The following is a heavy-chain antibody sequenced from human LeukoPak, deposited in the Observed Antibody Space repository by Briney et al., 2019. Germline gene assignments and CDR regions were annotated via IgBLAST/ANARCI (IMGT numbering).Heavy chain of an antibody. Sequence: SETLSLTCTVSGGSISSYYWSWIRQPPGKGLEGIGYIQYSGSTNYNPSLKSRVTISVDTSKNQFSLKLTSVTAADTAVYYCARSIYTTSSHHYFFDYWGQGTLVTVST. CDR1: GGSISSYY. V-gene: IGHV4-59*01. D-gene: IGHD6-6*01. J-gene: IGHJ4*02. CDR3: ARSIYTTSSHHYFFDY. CDR2: IQYSGST.